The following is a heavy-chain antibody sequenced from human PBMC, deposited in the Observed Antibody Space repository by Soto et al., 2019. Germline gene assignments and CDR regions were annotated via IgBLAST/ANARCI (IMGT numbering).Heavy chain of an antibody. J-gene: IGHJ4*02. CDR3: ARLSTAYCSSTSCPDY. V-gene: IGHV5-51*01. CDR1: GYSFTSYW. Sequence: GESLKISCKGSGYSFTSYWIGWVRQMPGKGLEWMGIIYPGDSDTRYSPSFQGQVTISADKSISTAYLQWSSLKASDTAMYYCARLSTAYCSSTSCPDYWGQGTLVTVSS. D-gene: IGHD2-2*01. CDR2: IYPGDSDT.